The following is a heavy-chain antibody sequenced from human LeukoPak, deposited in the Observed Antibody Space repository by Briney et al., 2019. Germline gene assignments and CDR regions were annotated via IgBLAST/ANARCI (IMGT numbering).Heavy chain of an antibody. CDR1: GFTFSDYS. Sequence: GESLRLSCAASGFTFSDYSMNWVRQAPGKGLEWISYVGISSGNTKYADSVKDRFTISGDSAKNSVFLQMNSLRVEDTAVYYCARDHRYAFDNWGQGTLVTVSS. CDR2: VGISSGNT. D-gene: IGHD5-12*01. CDR3: ARDHRYAFDN. V-gene: IGHV3-48*04. J-gene: IGHJ4*02.